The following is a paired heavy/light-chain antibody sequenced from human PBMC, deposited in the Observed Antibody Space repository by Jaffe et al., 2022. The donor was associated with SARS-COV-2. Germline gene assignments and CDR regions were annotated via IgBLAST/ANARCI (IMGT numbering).Heavy chain of an antibody. V-gene: IGHV3-48*02. CDR1: GFTFSTYS. J-gene: IGHJ4*02. D-gene: IGHD2-15*01. CDR3: ARDVYCSGGNCPRDWGYFDY. Sequence: EVQLVESGGDLVQPGGSLRLSCAASGFTFSTYSMNWVRQAPGKGLEWVSYISFSSYSTIYYADSVKGRFTISRDNAKNSLYLQMNSLRDEDTAVYYCARDVYCSGGNCPRDWGYFDYWGQGTLVTVSS. CDR2: ISFSSYSTI.
Light chain of an antibody. CDR3: QMYNSAPLT. CDR1: QGIRNY. Sequence: DIQMTQSPSALSASVGDRVTITCRASQGIRNYLAWYQQRPGTVPKLLISAASTLQSGVPSRFSGSGSGTDFTLTISSLQPEDVATYYCQMYNSAPLTFGGGTRVEIK. J-gene: IGKJ4*01. CDR2: AAS. V-gene: IGKV1-27*01.